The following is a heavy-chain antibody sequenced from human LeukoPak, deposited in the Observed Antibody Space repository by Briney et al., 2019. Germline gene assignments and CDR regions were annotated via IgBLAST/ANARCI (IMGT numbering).Heavy chain of an antibody. Sequence: SETLSLTCAVYGGSFSGDYWTWIRQPPGKGLEWIGEINHSGSTNYNPSLKSRVTISVDTSKNQFSLKLSSVTAADTAVYYCASGGWYRGYWGQGTLVTVSS. J-gene: IGHJ4*02. CDR3: ASGGWYRGY. V-gene: IGHV4-34*01. CDR2: INHSGST. D-gene: IGHD6-19*01. CDR1: GGSFSGDY.